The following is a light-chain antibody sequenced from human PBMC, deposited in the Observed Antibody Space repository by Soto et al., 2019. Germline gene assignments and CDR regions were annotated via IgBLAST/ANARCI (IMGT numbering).Light chain of an antibody. Sequence: DIQMTQSPSSLSASVGDRVTITCRAGQNIFNYLNWYQQKPGKAPNLLIYAASNLQSGIPSRFSGTGSGTDFILTISSLQPEDFATYDWQQTLSTPAGTFGGGTKVEIK. V-gene: IGKV1-39*01. CDR1: QNIFNY. CDR3: QQTLSTPAGT. J-gene: IGKJ4*01. CDR2: AAS.